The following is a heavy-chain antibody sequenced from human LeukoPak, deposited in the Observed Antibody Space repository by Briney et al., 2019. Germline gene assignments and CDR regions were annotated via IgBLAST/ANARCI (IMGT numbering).Heavy chain of an antibody. CDR3: ARELWFVNAPGSWLDP. CDR1: GDSISSGDYS. Sequence: SQTLSLTCTVSGDSISSGDYSWSWIRQPSGKGLEWIGYIFHSGSSYYNTSLRSRVTISVDRSRNQFSLRLTSVTAADTAVYYCARELWFVNAPGSWLDPWGQGTLVTVSS. J-gene: IGHJ5*02. CDR2: IFHSGSS. D-gene: IGHD3-10*01. V-gene: IGHV4-30-2*01.